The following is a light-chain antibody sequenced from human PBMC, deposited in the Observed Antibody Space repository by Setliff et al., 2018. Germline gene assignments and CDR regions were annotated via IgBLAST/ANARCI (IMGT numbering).Light chain of an antibody. CDR1: SSDVGNYNY. CDR2: DVS. Sequence: QSVLTQPASVSGSPGRSITISCTGTSSDVGNYNYVSWYQQHPGKVPKLMIYDVSKRPSGVSNRFSGSKSGNTASLTISGLQAEDEADYYCNAYTSRSTYVFGSGTKVTVL. CDR3: NAYTSRSTYV. V-gene: IGLV2-14*03. J-gene: IGLJ1*01.